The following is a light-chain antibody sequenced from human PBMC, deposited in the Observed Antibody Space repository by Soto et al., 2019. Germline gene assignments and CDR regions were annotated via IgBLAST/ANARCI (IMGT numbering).Light chain of an antibody. CDR1: QGISDF. Sequence: AILMTQSPSSFSASTGDRVTITCRASQGISDFLAWYQQKPGKAPKLLIYAASTLQSGVPSRFSGSGSGTDFSLTITYLRSEDFATYYCQQYYRYPRTFGQGTKVEIK. CDR2: AAS. CDR3: QQYYRYPRT. J-gene: IGKJ1*01. V-gene: IGKV1-8*01.